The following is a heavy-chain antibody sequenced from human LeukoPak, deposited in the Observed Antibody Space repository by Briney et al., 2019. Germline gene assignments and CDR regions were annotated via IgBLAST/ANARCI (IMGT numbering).Heavy chain of an antibody. V-gene: IGHV1-2*06. CDR3: ARDQDYYDSSGYYSDAFDI. CDR1: GYTFTGYY. CDR2: INPNSGGT. Sequence: ASVKVSCKASGYTFTGYYMHWVRQAPGQGLEWMGRINPNSGGTNYAQKFQGRVTMTRDTSTSTVYMELSSLRSEDTAVYYCARDQDYYDSSGYYSDAFDIWGQGTMVTVSS. J-gene: IGHJ3*02. D-gene: IGHD3-22*01.